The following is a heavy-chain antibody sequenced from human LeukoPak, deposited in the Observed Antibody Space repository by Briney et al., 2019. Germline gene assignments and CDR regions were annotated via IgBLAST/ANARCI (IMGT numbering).Heavy chain of an antibody. Sequence: GGSLRLSCAASGFTFSRHWMSWVRQAPGKGLEWVANVKQDGSDKYYVDSVKGRFTISRDNAKNSLYLQMNSLGADDTAVYYCARDNSGSYDFWGQGTLVTVSS. CDR2: VKQDGSDK. V-gene: IGHV3-7*01. J-gene: IGHJ4*02. CDR1: GFTFSRHW. CDR3: ARDNSGSYDF. D-gene: IGHD3-10*01.